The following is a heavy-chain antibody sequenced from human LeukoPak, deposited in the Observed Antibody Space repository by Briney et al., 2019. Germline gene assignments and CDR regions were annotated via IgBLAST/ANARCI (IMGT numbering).Heavy chain of an antibody. CDR1: GFTFSSYW. Sequence: GGSLRLSCAASGFTFSSYWMSWVRQAPGKGLEWVANIKQDESEKYYVDSVKGRFTISRDNAKNSLYLQMNSLRAEDTAVYYCAGVSDGATLDYWGQGTLVTVSS. CDR2: IKQDESEK. D-gene: IGHD1-26*01. J-gene: IGHJ4*02. CDR3: AGVSDGATLDY. V-gene: IGHV3-7*01.